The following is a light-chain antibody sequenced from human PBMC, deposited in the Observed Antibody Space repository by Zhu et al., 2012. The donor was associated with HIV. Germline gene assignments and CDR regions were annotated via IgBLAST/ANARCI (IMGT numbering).Light chain of an antibody. Sequence: EIVLTQSPATLSVSPGERATLSCRASQNIRNDLAWFQQKPGQAPRLLIRGASTRATGVPDGFSGSGYGTEFTLTISSMQSEDFAVYYCQQCSSWPPVTFGQGTTVEI. CDR3: QQCSSWPPVT. J-gene: IGKJ1*01. CDR1: QNIRND. V-gene: IGKV3-15*01. CDR2: GAS.